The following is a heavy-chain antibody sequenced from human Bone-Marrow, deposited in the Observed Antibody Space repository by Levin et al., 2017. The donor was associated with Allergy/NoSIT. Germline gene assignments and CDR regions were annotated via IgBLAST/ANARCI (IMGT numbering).Heavy chain of an antibody. CDR1: GGSISSYY. V-gene: IGHV4-59*01. Sequence: SQTLSLTCTVSGGSISSYYWSWIRQPPGKGLEWIGYIYYSGSTNYNPSLKSRVTISVDTSKNQFSLKLSSVTAADTAVYYCARGLEYYYYYGMDAWGQGTTVTVSS. CDR3: ARGLEYYYYYGMDA. D-gene: IGHD3-3*01. CDR2: IYYSGST. J-gene: IGHJ6*02.